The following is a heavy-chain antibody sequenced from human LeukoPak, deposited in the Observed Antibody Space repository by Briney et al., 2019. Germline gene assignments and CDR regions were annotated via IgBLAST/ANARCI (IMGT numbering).Heavy chain of an antibody. D-gene: IGHD4-17*01. J-gene: IGHJ4*02. CDR1: GYTFTSYV. V-gene: IGHV1-8*01. CDR3: AGGAWSPVTTPDY. CDR2: MNPNSGNA. Sequence: ASVKVSCKASGYTFTSYVINWVRQATGQGLEWMGWMNPNSGNAGYAHKFQGRVSLTRNTSISTAYMELSSLRSEDTAVYYCAGGAWSPVTTPDYWGQGTLVTVSS.